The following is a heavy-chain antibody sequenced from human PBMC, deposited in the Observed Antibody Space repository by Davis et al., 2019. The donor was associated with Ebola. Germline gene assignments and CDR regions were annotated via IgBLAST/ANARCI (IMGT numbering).Heavy chain of an antibody. Sequence: GESLKISCAASGFTFSTYSMSRVRQAPGKGLEWVSSISSDSDYIYYADSAKGRFTISRDNVKNSLYLQMNSLRAEDTAVYYCARSGLSFGVVKYHYGMDVWGKGTTVTVSS. CDR2: ISSDSDYI. CDR3: ARSGLSFGVVKYHYGMDV. V-gene: IGHV3-21*04. D-gene: IGHD3-3*01. CDR1: GFTFSTYS. J-gene: IGHJ6*04.